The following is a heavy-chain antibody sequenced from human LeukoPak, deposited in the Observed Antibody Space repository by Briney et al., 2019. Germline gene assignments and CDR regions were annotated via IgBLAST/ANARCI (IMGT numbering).Heavy chain of an antibody. CDR3: ARAKELITVVTPVSTPFGY. V-gene: IGHV1-69*04. Sequence: ASVKVSCKASGGTFSSYAISWVRQAPGQGLEWMGRIIPIFGIANYAQKFQGRVTITADKSTSTAYMELSSLRSEDTAVYYCARAKELITVVTPVSTPFGYWGQGTLVTVSS. D-gene: IGHD4-23*01. CDR1: GGTFSSYA. CDR2: IIPIFGIA. J-gene: IGHJ4*02.